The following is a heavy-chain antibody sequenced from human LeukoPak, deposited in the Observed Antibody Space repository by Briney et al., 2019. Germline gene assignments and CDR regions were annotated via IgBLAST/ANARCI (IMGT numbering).Heavy chain of an antibody. Sequence: GGSLRLSCAASGFTVSSYSMNWVRLAPGKGLEWVSSISSSSSYIYYADSVKGRFTISRDNAKNSLYLQMDSLRAEDTAVYYCARDSVVPAAIPGWYFDLWGRGTLVTVSS. CDR1: GFTVSSYS. J-gene: IGHJ2*01. CDR2: ISSSSSYI. V-gene: IGHV3-21*01. CDR3: ARDSVVPAAIPGWYFDL. D-gene: IGHD2-2*02.